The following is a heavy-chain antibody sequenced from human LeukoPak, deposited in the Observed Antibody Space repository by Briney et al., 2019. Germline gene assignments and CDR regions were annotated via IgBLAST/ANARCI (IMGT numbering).Heavy chain of an antibody. V-gene: IGHV4-39*01. J-gene: IGHJ4*02. CDR3: VGRGASSSWYQVVDY. CDR1: GGSISSSSYY. D-gene: IGHD6-13*01. Sequence: SETLSLTCTVSGGSISSSSYYWGWIRQPPRKGLEWIGSIYYSGSTYYNPSLKSRVTISVDTSKNQFSLKLSSVTAADTAVYYCVGRGASSSWYQVVDYWGQGTLVTVSS. CDR2: IYYSGST.